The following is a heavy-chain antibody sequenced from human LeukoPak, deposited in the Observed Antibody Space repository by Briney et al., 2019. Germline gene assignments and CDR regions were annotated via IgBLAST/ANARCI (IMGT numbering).Heavy chain of an antibody. CDR3: ARSKNDIAAAGSLRIYYYYYYMDV. CDR2: INHSGST. J-gene: IGHJ6*03. Sequence: SETLSLTCAVYGGSFSGYYWSWIRQPPGKGLEWIGEINHSGSTNYNPSLKSRVTISVDTSKNQFSLKLSSVTAADTAVYYCARSKNDIAAAGSLRIYYYYYYMDVWGKGTTVTVSS. V-gene: IGHV4-34*01. CDR1: GGSFSGYY. D-gene: IGHD6-13*01.